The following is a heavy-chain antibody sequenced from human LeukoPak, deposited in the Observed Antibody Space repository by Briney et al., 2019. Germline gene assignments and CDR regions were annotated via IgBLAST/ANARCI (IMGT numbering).Heavy chain of an antibody. Sequence: GESLKISCKGSGYTFTSYWIGWVRQMPGKGLEWMGIIYPGDSDTRYSPSFQGQVTISADKSISTAYLQWSSLKASDTAMYYCARRRADLSWAAASDFDYWGQGTLVTVSS. CDR2: IYPGDSDT. CDR3: ARRRADLSWAAASDFDY. CDR1: GYTFTSYW. J-gene: IGHJ4*02. D-gene: IGHD2-2*01. V-gene: IGHV5-51*01.